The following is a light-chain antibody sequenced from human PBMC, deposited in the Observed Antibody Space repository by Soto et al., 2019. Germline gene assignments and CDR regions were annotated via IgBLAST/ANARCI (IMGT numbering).Light chain of an antibody. CDR1: QSISSW. V-gene: IGKV1-5*01. J-gene: IGKJ2*01. CDR2: DAS. CDR3: QQYNSYPYT. Sequence: DIHLPQSPSTLSASVGERVTITCRASQSISSWLAWYQQKPGKAPKLLIYDASSLESGVPSSFSGSGSGTDFTLTISSLQPADFATYYCQQYNSYPYTFGQGTKLEIK.